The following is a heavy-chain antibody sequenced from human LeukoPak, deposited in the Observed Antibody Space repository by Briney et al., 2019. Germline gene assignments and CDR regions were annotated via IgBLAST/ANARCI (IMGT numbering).Heavy chain of an antibody. V-gene: IGHV4-4*02. J-gene: IGHJ4*02. D-gene: IGHD3-22*01. Sequence: PSETLSLTCTVSGDSINSLDSWSWVCQPPGKGLEWIGEMYLSGTTHSNPSVKSRVTISIDKSKNQFFLNLSSVTAADTAVYYCAGLVGRYSSGLYYYYFDYWGQGTLVTVSS. CDR2: MYLSGTT. CDR3: AGLVGRYSSGLYYYYFDY. CDR1: GDSINSLDS.